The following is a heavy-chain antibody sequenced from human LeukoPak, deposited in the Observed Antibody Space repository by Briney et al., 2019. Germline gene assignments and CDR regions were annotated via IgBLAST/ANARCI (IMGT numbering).Heavy chain of an antibody. CDR3: AKGGAATMRDGYNYYYYYMEV. CDR1: GFTFSSYA. CDR2: IRDSGDYA. D-gene: IGHD5-24*01. J-gene: IGHJ6*03. Sequence: GGSLRLSCVGSGFTFSSYAMSWVRQAPGKGLEWVSVIRDSGDYAYYAASVTGRFTISRDNSKNTLFLQLNSLRAEDTAVYYCAKGGAATMRDGYNYYYYYMEVWGRGTTVTVSS. V-gene: IGHV3-23*01.